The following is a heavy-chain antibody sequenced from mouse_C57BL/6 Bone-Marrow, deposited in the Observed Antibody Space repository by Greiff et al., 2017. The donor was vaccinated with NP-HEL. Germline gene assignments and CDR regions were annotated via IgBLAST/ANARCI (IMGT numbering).Heavy chain of an antibody. V-gene: IGHV1-85*01. D-gene: IGHD3-2*02. Sequence: VQLVESGPELVKPGASVTLSCKASGYTFTSYDINWVKQRPGQGLEWIGWIYPRDGSTKYNEKFKGKATLTVDTSSSTAYMELHSLTSEDSAVYFCARYRLRLHCDYWGQGTTLTVSS. CDR1: GYTFTSYD. CDR3: ARYRLRLHCDY. J-gene: IGHJ2*01. CDR2: IYPRDGST.